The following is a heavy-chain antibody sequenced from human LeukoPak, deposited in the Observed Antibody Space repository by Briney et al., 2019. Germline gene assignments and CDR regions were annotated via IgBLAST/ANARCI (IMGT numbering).Heavy chain of an antibody. CDR2: INPYSGGT. D-gene: IGHD6-13*01. Sequence: ASVKVSCKTSGYSFTGHYLHWVRQAPGQGLEWMGWINPYSGGTNSAHQFQGRVTMTRDTSISTAVMELTRLRSDDTAVYYCARDSVDSDSWDFTYYALDVWGQGTTVIVSS. CDR1: GYSFTGHY. V-gene: IGHV1-2*02. CDR3: ARDSVDSDSWDFTYYALDV. J-gene: IGHJ6*02.